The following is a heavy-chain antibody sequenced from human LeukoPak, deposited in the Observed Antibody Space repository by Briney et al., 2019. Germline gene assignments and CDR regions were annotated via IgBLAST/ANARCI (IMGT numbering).Heavy chain of an antibody. CDR1: GGSISSYY. CDR3: AREGMGLGSMDV. V-gene: IGHV4-59*01. J-gene: IGHJ6*04. Sequence: SETLSLTCTVSGGSISSYYWSWIRQPPGKGLEWIGYIYYSGSTNYNPSLKSRVTISVDTSKNQFSLKLSSVTAADTAVYYCAREGMGLGSMDVWGKGTTVTVSS. CDR2: IYYSGST. D-gene: IGHD2-8*01.